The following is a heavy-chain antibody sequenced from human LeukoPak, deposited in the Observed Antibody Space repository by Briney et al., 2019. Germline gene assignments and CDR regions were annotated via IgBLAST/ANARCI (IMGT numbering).Heavy chain of an antibody. J-gene: IGHJ3*02. CDR3: ARDVVSSSWVLYKDAFDI. Sequence: GGSLRLSCAASGFTFSSYWMSWVRQAPGKGLEWVANVKQDGSEKYYVDSVKGRFTISRDNAKNSLYLQMNSLRAEDTAVYYCARDVVSSSWVLYKDAFDIWGQGTMVTVSS. V-gene: IGHV3-7*01. D-gene: IGHD6-13*01. CDR2: VKQDGSEK. CDR1: GFTFSSYW.